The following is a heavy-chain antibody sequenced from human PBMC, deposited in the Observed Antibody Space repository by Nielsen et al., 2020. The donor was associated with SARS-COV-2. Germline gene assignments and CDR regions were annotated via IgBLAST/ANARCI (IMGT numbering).Heavy chain of an antibody. Sequence: ESLKISCAASGFPFSNYWMHWVRQVPGKGLVWVSRINADGSSTSYADYVKGRFTISRDNAKNTLYLQMNSLRAEDTAVYYCASASAHVWGQGTMVTVSS. CDR3: ASASAHV. CDR1: GFPFSNYW. J-gene: IGHJ3*01. V-gene: IGHV3-74*01. CDR2: INADGSST. D-gene: IGHD3-16*01.